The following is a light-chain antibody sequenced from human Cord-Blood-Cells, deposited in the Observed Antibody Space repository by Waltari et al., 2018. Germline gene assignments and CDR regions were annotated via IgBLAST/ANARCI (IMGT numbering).Light chain of an antibody. J-gene: IGKJ4*01. CDR2: KAS. CDR1: QSISSW. Sequence: DLQMTQSPSTLSASVGDRVTITCRASQSISSWLAWYPQKPGKAPKLLIYKASSLESGVPSRFSGSGSGTEFTLTISSLQPDDFATYYCQQYNSNPLTFGGGTKVEIK. V-gene: IGKV1-5*03. CDR3: QQYNSNPLT.